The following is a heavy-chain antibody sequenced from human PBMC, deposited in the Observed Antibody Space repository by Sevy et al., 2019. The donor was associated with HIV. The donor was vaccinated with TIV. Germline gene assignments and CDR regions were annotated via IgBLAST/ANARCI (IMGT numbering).Heavy chain of an antibody. CDR2: IIPIFGTA. CDR3: ARDLGRQLGYYYGMDV. D-gene: IGHD6-6*01. Sequence: ASVKVSYKASGGTFSSYAISWVRQAPGQGLEWMGGIIPIFGTANYAQKFQGRVTITADESTSTAYMELSSLRSEETAVYYCARDLGRQLGYYYGMDVWGQGTTVTVSS. V-gene: IGHV1-69*13. CDR1: GGTFSSYA. J-gene: IGHJ6*02.